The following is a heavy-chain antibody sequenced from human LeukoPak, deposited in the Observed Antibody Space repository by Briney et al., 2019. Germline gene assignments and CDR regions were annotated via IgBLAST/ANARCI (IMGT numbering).Heavy chain of an antibody. CDR2: ISGSGGTT. J-gene: IGHJ4*02. CDR3: AKDSMRYYDSSGYYSDY. D-gene: IGHD3-22*01. CDR1: GFXFSTYA. Sequence: GGSLRLSCAVSGFXFSTYAISWVRQAPGKGLEWVSVISGSGGTTSHADSVKGRFTISRDNSKSTLYLQMNSLRAEDTAVYFCAKDSMRYYDSSGYYSDYWGQGTLVTVSS. V-gene: IGHV3-23*01.